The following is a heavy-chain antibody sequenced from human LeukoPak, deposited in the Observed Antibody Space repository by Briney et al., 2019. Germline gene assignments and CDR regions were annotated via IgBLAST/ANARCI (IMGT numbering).Heavy chain of an antibody. CDR1: GFTFSTYW. J-gene: IGHJ4*02. V-gene: IGHV3-7*03. CDR2: IKPDGREK. D-gene: IGHD6-19*01. Sequence: GGSLRLSCAVSGFTFSTYWMTWVRQAPGKGLEWVAIIKPDGREKYYVASVKGPFTISSDKAKNSLYLQMNSLRVEDTAFYYCAKDNRRHYPSGPNPGTLDWGQGALVTVSS. CDR3: AKDNRRHYPSGPNPGTLD.